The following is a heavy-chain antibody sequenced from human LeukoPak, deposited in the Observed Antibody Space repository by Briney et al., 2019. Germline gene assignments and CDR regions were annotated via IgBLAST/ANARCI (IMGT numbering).Heavy chain of an antibody. CDR3: ALWSYCSSTSCYGEGYYYYYMDV. V-gene: IGHV3-21*01. Sequence: GGSLRLSCAASGFTFSSYSMNWVRQAPGKGLEWVSSISSSSSYIYYADSVKGRFTISRDNAKNSLYLQMNSLRAEDTAVYYCALWSYCSSTSCYGEGYYYYYMDVWGKGTTVTISS. CDR1: GFTFSSYS. D-gene: IGHD2-2*01. J-gene: IGHJ6*03. CDR2: ISSSSSYI.